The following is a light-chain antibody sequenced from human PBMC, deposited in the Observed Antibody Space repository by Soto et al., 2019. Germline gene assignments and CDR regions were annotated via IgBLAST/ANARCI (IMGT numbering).Light chain of an antibody. CDR2: LNSDGSH. V-gene: IGLV4-69*01. CDR3: QTWVTGIHI. Sequence: QLVLTQSPSASASLGASVKLTCTLSSGHSNYAIAWHQQQPETGPRFLMKLNSDGSHSKGDGIPDRFSGSSSGAERYLTISTLQSEDEADYYCQTWVTGIHIFGGGTKLTVL. CDR1: SGHSNYA. J-gene: IGLJ2*01.